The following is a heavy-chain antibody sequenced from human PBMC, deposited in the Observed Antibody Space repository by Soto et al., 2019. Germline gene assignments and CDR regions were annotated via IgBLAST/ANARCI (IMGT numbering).Heavy chain of an antibody. Sequence: GESLKISCAASGFTFSSYAMSWVRQAPGKGLEWVSAISGSGGSTYYADSVKGRFTISRDNSKNTLYLQMNSLRAEDTAVYYCAKSGSILPSRYYYMDVWGKGTTVTVSS. CDR3: AKSGSILPSRYYYMDV. V-gene: IGHV3-23*01. CDR1: GFTFSSYA. D-gene: IGHD3-10*01. CDR2: ISGSGGST. J-gene: IGHJ6*03.